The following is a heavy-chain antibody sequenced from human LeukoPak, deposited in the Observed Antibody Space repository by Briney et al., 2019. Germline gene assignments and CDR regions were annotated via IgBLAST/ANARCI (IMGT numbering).Heavy chain of an antibody. V-gene: IGHV3-7*03. CDR2: TRQDGSVQ. J-gene: IGHJ4*02. D-gene: IGHD5-24*01. CDR1: GFTFSSFW. Sequence: GGSLRLSCVASGFTFSSFWMSWVRQTPGKGLEWVANTRQDGSVQNYVDSVKGRFTISRDNAKNSVYLRLNSLRAEDTAVYYCTRQTERDAYNRYWGQGTLVTVSS. CDR3: TRQTERDAYNRY.